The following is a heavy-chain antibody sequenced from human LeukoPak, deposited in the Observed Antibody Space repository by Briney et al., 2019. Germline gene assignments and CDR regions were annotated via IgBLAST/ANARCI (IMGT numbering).Heavy chain of an antibody. D-gene: IGHD5-18*01. J-gene: IGHJ5*02. CDR3: AREDHTANNWFDP. CDR2: IIPMLGRS. CDR1: GGSFSSYG. V-gene: IGHV1-69*05. Sequence: ATVKVSCKASGGSFSSYGISWVRQAPGQGLEWMGGIIPMLGRSNYAQKFQGRVTISTDESTSTAYMEMSSLRSEDTAVYYCAREDHTANNWFDPWGQGTLVTVSS.